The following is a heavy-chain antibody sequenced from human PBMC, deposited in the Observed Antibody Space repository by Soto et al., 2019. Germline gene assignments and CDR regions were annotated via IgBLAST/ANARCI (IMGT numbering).Heavy chain of an antibody. CDR2: ISYDGSNK. J-gene: IGHJ4*02. V-gene: IGHV3-30*18. D-gene: IGHD3-22*01. CDR1: GFTFSSYG. Sequence: LRLSCAASGFTFSSYGMHWVRQAPGKGLEWVAVISYDGSNKYYADSVKGRFTISRDNSKNTLYLQMNSLRAEDTAVYYCAKDAYYYDSSTIDYWGQGTLVTVSS. CDR3: AKDAYYYDSSTIDY.